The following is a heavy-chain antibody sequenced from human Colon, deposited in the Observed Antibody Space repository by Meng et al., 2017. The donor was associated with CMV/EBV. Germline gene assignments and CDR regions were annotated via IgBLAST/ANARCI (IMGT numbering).Heavy chain of an antibody. CDR3: AREGYFRGFEN. CDR1: GFPVSADY. V-gene: IGHV3-53*01. Sequence: GESLKISCAVSGFPVSADYMAWFRQAPGKGLEWVSIIYIGGTTTLYADSVRGRFSISTDNSKNTLYLQMSSLRDEDTAVYYCAREGYFRGFENWGQGIQVTVSS. D-gene: IGHD1-1*01. CDR2: IYIGGTTT. J-gene: IGHJ4*02.